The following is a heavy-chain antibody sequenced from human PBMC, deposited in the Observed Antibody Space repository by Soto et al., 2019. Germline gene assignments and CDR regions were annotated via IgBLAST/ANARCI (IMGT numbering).Heavy chain of an antibody. CDR3: ARSLSAIPGDN. J-gene: IGHJ4*02. Sequence: GGSLRLSCASSGFSLSTYWMIWVRQVPGKGPEWVANIKQDESEKYYVDSVKGRFTISRDNAKNSVYLQMNSLSAEDTAVYHCARSLSAIPGDNWGQGTLVTVSS. CDR2: IKQDESEK. CDR1: GFSLSTYW. D-gene: IGHD2-2*01. V-gene: IGHV3-7*05.